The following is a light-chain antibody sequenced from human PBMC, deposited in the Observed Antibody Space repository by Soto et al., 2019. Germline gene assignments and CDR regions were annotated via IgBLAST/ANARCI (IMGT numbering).Light chain of an antibody. CDR1: QTISSW. CDR3: LQHDSYPWT. V-gene: IGKV1-5*03. CDR2: KAS. J-gene: IGKJ1*01. Sequence: DIQMTQSPSTLSGSVGDRVTITCRASQTISSWLAWYQQKPGKAPKLLIYKASSLESGVPSRFSGSGSGTEFTLTISSLQPEDSATYYCLQHDSYPWTFGQGTKVDIK.